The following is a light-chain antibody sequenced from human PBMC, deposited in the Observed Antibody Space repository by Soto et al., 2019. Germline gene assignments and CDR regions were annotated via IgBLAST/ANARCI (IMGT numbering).Light chain of an antibody. CDR2: DAS. J-gene: IGKJ2*01. V-gene: IGKV1-33*01. CDR1: QDISNY. CDR3: QQYDNLPYT. Sequence: DFQMTQSPSSLSASVGDRVTITCQASQDISNYLNWYQQQPGKAPKLLIYDASNLETGVPSRFSGSGSGTDFTFTISSLQPEDIATYYCQQYDNLPYTFGQGTKPEIK.